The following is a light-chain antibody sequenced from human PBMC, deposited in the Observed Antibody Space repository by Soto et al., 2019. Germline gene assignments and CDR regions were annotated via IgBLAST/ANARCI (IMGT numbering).Light chain of an antibody. CDR2: AAS. V-gene: IGKV1-9*01. CDR3: QQVNSYPS. CDR1: QGISSY. J-gene: IGKJ1*01. Sequence: DIQLTQSPSFLSASVGDRVTITCRASQGISSYLAWYQQKPGKAPKLLIYAASTLQSGVPSRFSGSGSGTEFTLTISSLQPGDFSTYYCQQVNSYPSFGPGTKVEIK.